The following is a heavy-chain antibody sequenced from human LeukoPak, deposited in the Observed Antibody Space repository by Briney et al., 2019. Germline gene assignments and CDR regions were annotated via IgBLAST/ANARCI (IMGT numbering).Heavy chain of an antibody. CDR1: GGSISSYY. CDR2: IYYSGST. D-gene: IGHD4-23*01. CDR3: ARSYGGYYFDY. V-gene: IGHV4-59*01. Sequence: SETLSLTCTVSGGSISSYYWSWIRQPPGKGLEWIGYIYYSGSTNYNPSLKSRVTISVDTSKNQFSLKLSSVTAADTAVYYCARSYGGYYFDYWGQGTLVTVSS. J-gene: IGHJ4*02.